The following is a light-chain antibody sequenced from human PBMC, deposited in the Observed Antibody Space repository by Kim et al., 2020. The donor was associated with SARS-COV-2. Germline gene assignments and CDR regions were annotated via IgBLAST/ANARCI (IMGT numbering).Light chain of an antibody. J-gene: IGKJ1*01. CDR3: QQYNSYSWT. V-gene: IGKV1-5*03. CDR1: QSISSW. CDR2: KAS. Sequence: DIQMTQSPSTPSASVGDRVTITCRASQSISSWLAWYQQKPGKPPKLLIYKASSLESGVPSRFSGSGSGTEFTLTISSLQPDDFATYYCQQYNSYSWTFGQGTKVDIK.